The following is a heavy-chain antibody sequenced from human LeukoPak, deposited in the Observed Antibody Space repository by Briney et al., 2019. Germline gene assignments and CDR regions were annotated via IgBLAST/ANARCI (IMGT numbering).Heavy chain of an antibody. CDR1: GGSFSGYY. J-gene: IGHJ6*02. CDR2: INHSGST. Sequence: PSETLSLTCAVYGGSFSGYYWSWIRQPPGKGLEWIGEINHSGSTNYNPSLKSRVTISVDTSKNQFSLKLSSVTAADTAVYYCASPGYSSGWYGGYYYDGMVTTGPGTTVTVSS. V-gene: IGHV4-34*01. CDR3: ASPGYSSGWYGGYYYDGMVT. D-gene: IGHD6-19*01.